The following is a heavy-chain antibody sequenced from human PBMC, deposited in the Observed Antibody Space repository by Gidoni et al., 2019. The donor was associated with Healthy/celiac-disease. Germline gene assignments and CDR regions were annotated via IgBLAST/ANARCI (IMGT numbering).Heavy chain of an antibody. CDR3: ARDGGMAVDPLFDY. CDR2: LSYDGSNK. D-gene: IGHD6-19*01. V-gene: IGHV3-30-3*01. J-gene: IGHJ4*02. Sequence: GVRQAPGKGLEWLAVLSYDGSNKYYADSVKGRFTISRDNSKNTLYLQMNSLRAEDTAVYYCARDGGMAVDPLFDYGGQGTLVTVSS.